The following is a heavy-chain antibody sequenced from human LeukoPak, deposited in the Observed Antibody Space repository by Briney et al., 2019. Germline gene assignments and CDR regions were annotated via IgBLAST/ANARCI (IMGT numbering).Heavy chain of an antibody. J-gene: IGHJ6*03. V-gene: IGHV5-51*01. D-gene: IGHD2-2*01. CDR3: ARHAGSSTPWPTYYYYYMDV. Sequence: PGESLKISCKGSGYSFTSYWIGWVRQMPGKGLEWMGIIYPGDSDTRYSPSFQGQVTISADKSISTAYLQWSSLKASDTAMYYCARHAGSSTPWPTYYYYYMDVWGKGTTVTVSS. CDR1: GYSFTSYW. CDR2: IYPGDSDT.